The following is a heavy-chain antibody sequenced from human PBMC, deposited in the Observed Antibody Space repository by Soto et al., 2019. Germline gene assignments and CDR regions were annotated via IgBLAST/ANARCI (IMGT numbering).Heavy chain of an antibody. CDR1: GGTFSSYA. V-gene: IGHV1-69*01. D-gene: IGHD3-10*01. CDR3: AAAGIGVGGVIITGWFDP. Sequence: QVQLVQSGAEVKKPGSSVKVSCKASGGTFSSYAISWVRQAPGTGLEWMGGLIPVFGTADDAQKFRGRVTITDAESTSTAYVELSSLGSEDTAVYYCAAAGIGVGGVIITGWFDPWGQGPMVIVSS. CDR2: LIPVFGTA. J-gene: IGHJ5*02.